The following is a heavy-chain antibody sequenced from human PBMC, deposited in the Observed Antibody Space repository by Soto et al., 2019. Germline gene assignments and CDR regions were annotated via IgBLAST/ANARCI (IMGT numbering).Heavy chain of an antibody. Sequence: SETPSLTCTVSGGSISSSSYYWGWIRQPPGKGLEWIGSIYYSGSTYYNPSLKSRVTISVDTSKNQFSLKLSSVTAADTAVYYCARTYYYGSGSQDFDYWGQGTLVTVSS. CDR1: GGSISSSSYY. V-gene: IGHV4-39*01. CDR3: ARTYYYGSGSQDFDY. D-gene: IGHD3-10*01. J-gene: IGHJ4*02. CDR2: IYYSGST.